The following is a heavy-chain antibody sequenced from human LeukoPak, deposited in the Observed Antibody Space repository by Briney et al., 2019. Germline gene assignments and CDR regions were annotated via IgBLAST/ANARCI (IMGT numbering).Heavy chain of an antibody. D-gene: IGHD5-18*01. V-gene: IGHV4-34*01. CDR3: ARGGVSVGILFDY. J-gene: IGHJ4*02. CDR1: GGSFSGYY. CDR2: INHSGST. Sequence: PSETLSLTCAVYGGSFSGYYWSWIRQPPGKGLEWIGGINHSGSTNYNPSLKSRVTISVDTSKNQFSLKLSSVTAADTAVYYCARGGVSVGILFDYWGQGTLVTVSS.